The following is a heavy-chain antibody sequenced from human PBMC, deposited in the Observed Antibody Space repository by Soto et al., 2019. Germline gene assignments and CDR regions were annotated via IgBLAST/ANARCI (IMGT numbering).Heavy chain of an antibody. CDR2: IRSKAYDGTT. CDR3: TRDRSGSYCVDATSDAFDI. V-gene: IGHV3-49*03. J-gene: IGHJ3*02. D-gene: IGHD1-26*01. CDR1: GFTFGDYA. Sequence: GGSLRLSCTASGFTFGDYAMSWFRQAPGKGLEWVGFIRSKAYDGTTEYAASVKGRFTISTDDSKSIAYLQMNSLKTEETAVDYCTRDRSGSYCVDATSDAFDIWGQGTMVTVSS.